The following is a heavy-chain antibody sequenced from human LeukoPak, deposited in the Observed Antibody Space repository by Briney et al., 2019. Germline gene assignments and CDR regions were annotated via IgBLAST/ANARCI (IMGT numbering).Heavy chain of an antibody. CDR2: ISAYNGNT. Sequence: ASVKVSCKASGYTFTSYGISWVRQAPGQGLEWMGWISAYNGNTNYAQKLQGRVTMTTDTSTSTAYMELRSLRSDDTAVYYCARDPRRGQQLVHFDYWGQGTLVTVS. D-gene: IGHD6-13*01. CDR1: GYTFTSYG. CDR3: ARDPRRGQQLVHFDY. J-gene: IGHJ4*02. V-gene: IGHV1-18*01.